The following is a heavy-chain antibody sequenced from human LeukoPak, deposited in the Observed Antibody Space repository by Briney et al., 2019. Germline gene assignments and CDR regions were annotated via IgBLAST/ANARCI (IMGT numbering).Heavy chain of an antibody. CDR3: ARDFPGYSSFFDY. D-gene: IGHD6-19*01. V-gene: IGHV1-2*02. J-gene: IGHJ4*02. Sequence: ASMKVSCKASGYSFTGYYMHWVRQAPGQGFEWMAWIDPNSGGANYAQKFQGRVTVTRDTSISTAYMELSGLRSDDTAVYYCARDFPGYSSFFDYWGQGTLVTVSS. CDR1: GYSFTGYY. CDR2: IDPNSGGA.